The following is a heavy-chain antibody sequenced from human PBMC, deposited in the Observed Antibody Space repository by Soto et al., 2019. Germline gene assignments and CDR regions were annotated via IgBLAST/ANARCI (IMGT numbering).Heavy chain of an antibody. CDR1: GFTFRSFG. J-gene: IGHJ6*01. V-gene: IGHV3-30*18. D-gene: IGHD6-13*01. Sequence: QVQLVESGGGAIQPGTSLSLSCGSSGFTFRSFGMYWVRQAPGKGLEWVAVVSYDGNHKYYADSVKGRFTVSRDNAKNMLYLQMNSLRGEDTAVYYCAKDVGQQLVLNYGMDVW. CDR2: VSYDGNHK. CDR3: AKDVGQQLVLNYGMDV.